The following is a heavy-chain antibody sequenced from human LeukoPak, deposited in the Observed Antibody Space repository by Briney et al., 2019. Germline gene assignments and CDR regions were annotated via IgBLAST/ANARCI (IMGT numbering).Heavy chain of an antibody. V-gene: IGHV4-34*01. CDR1: GGSFSGYY. J-gene: IGHJ4*02. D-gene: IGHD3-22*01. CDR2: INHSGST. Sequence: SETLSLTCAVYGGSFSGYYWSWIRQPPGKGLEWIGGINHSGSTNYNPSLKSRVTISVDTSKNQFSLKLSSVTAADTAVYYCASLLDSSGYYSVPDYWGQGTLVTVSS. CDR3: ASLLDSSGYYSVPDY.